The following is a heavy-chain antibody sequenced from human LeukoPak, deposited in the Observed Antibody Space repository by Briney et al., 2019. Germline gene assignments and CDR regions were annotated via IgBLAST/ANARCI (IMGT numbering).Heavy chain of an antibody. CDR1: GFTFSRYG. CDR2: ISYDGSNK. V-gene: IGHV3-30*18. D-gene: IGHD3-9*01. J-gene: IGHJ4*02. CDR3: AKDRLHLTGYSN. Sequence: PGGSLRLSCAASGFTFSRYGMHWVRQASGKGLEWVALISYDGSNKYYADSVKGRFTISRDNSKNTLYLQMNSLRAEDTAVYYCAKDRLHLTGYSNWGQGTLVTVSS.